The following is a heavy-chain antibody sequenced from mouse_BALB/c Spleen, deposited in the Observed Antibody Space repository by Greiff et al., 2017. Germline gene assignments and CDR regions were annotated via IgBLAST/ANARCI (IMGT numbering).Heavy chain of an antibody. D-gene: IGHD1-1*01. CDR3: ARPYGSSLYYFDY. CDR2: ISSGGGST. V-gene: IGHV5-12-1*01. J-gene: IGHJ2*01. Sequence: DVKLVESGGGLVKSGGSLKLSCAASGFAFSSYDMSWVRQTPEKRLEWVAYISSGGGSTYYPDTVKGRFTISRDNAKNTLYLQMSSLKSEDTAMYYCARPYGSSLYYFDYWGQGTTLTVSS. CDR1: GFAFSSYD.